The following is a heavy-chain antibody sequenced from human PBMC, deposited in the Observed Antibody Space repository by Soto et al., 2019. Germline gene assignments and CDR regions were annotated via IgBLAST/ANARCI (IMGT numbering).Heavy chain of an antibody. Sequence: QVQLVQSGAEVKTPGSSVKVSCKASGGTFSSYAISWVRQAPGQGLEWMGGIIPIFGTANYAQKFQGRVTITADEATSTAWMELSILRSEDTAVSYCARYQDSGHVIKLLYFYNIDDRGPGTTVTVSS. J-gene: IGHJ6*02. D-gene: IGHD5-12*01. CDR1: GGTFSSYA. CDR3: ARYQDSGHVIKLLYFYNIDD. V-gene: IGHV1-69*12. CDR2: IIPIFGTA.